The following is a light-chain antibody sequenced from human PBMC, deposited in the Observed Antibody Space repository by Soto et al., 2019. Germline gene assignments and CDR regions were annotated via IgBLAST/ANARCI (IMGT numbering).Light chain of an antibody. CDR1: SSDIGYYNF. CDR2: EVT. V-gene: IGLV2-8*01. J-gene: IGLJ1*01. CDR3: SAYAGSNNFV. Sequence: QSALTQPPSASGSPGQSVTISCTGTSSDIGYYNFVSWYQHRPGNAPQLMIYEVTKRPSGVPDRFSGSKSGNTASLTVSGLQAEDEGDYYCSAYAGSNNFVFGSGTKLTVL.